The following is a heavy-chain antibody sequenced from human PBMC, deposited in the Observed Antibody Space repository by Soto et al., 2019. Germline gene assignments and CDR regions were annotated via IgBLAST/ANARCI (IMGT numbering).Heavy chain of an antibody. CDR2: IYSGGST. Sequence: EVQLVESGGGLIQPGGSLRLSCAASGVTVSSNYMSWVRQAPGKGLGWVSVIYSGGSTYYADSVKGRFTISRDNSNNTLYLQMNSLRAEDTAVYYCARNYPRLVRYFDYWGQGPLLSLSS. V-gene: IGHV3-53*01. CDR3: ARNYPRLVRYFDY. CDR1: GVTVSSNY. J-gene: IGHJ4*02. D-gene: IGHD3-16*02.